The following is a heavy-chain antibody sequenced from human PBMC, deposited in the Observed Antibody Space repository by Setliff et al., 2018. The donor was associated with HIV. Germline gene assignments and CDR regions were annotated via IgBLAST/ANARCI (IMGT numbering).Heavy chain of an antibody. CDR1: GYTFTGYY. CDR3: ARNYFYYYMDV. CDR2: INPNTGGT. J-gene: IGHJ6*03. V-gene: IGHV1-2*02. Sequence: GASVKVSCKASGYTFTGYYIHWVRQAPGQGLVWMGWINPNTGGTNYAQKFEGRVTMTRDTSINTAYMELSRLRSDDTAVYYCARNYFYYYMDVWGKGTPVTVSS.